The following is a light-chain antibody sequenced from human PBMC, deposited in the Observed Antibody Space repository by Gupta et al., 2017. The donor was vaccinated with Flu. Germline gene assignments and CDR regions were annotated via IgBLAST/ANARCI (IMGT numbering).Light chain of an antibody. CDR2: EVS. V-gene: IGLV2-14*01. Sequence: NYVYCFPQHPAKPHKLMIYEVSHRPAGVAGRFSVSKAGNTASLTISALQEEDDADYYASSYTSSSTVVFGGGTKLTVL. J-gene: IGLJ2*01. CDR1: NY. CDR3: SSYTSSSTVV.